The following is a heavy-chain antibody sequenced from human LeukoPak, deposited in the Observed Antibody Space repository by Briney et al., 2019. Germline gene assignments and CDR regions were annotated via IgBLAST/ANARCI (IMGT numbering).Heavy chain of an antibody. CDR2: IYYSGST. V-gene: IGHV4-39*01. CDR3: ASPIVGATTEDAFDI. D-gene: IGHD1-26*01. CDR1: GGSLSSSSYY. J-gene: IGHJ3*02. Sequence: SETLSLTCTVSGGSLSSSSYYWGWIRQPPGKGLEWIGSIYYSGSTYYNPSLKSRVTISVDTSKNQFSLKLSSVTAADTAVYYCASPIVGATTEDAFDIWGQGTMVTVSS.